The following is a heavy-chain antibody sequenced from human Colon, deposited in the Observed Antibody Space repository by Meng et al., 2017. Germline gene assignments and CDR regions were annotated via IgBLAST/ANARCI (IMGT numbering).Heavy chain of an antibody. Sequence: SGPTLVKPTQTLTLTCTFSGFSLRTSAVGVGWIRQPPGKALEWLALIYWNDDKRYSPSLKCRLTITKDTSKNQVVLTMPNMDPVDTATYYCAHSGDYYGSGSYYKEGNGFDPWGQGTLVTVSS. D-gene: IGHD3-10*01. CDR3: AHSGDYYGSGSYYKEGNGFDP. CDR2: IYWNDDK. J-gene: IGHJ5*02. CDR1: GFSLRTSAVG. V-gene: IGHV2-5*01.